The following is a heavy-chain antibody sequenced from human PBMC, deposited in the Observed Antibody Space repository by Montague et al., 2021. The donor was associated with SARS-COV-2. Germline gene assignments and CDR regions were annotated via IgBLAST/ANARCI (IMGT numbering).Heavy chain of an antibody. J-gene: IGHJ6*02. CDR2: ISHGGST. Sequence: SETLSLTCAAFNGSFSSFYWNWIRQPPGKGLEWIGEISHGGSTYYNSSLKSRVTISVDTSKNQFSLKLSSVTAADTAVYYCARSLRYFDWLRQNYYYHYGMDVWGQGTTVTVSS. CDR1: NGSFSSFY. V-gene: IGHV4-34*01. D-gene: IGHD3-9*01. CDR3: ARSLRYFDWLRQNYYYHYGMDV.